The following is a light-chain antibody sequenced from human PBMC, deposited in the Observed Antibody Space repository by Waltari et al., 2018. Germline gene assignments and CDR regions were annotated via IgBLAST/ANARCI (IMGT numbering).Light chain of an antibody. Sequence: DIQMTQSPSPLSASVGDRVTITCRAGQDIRNFLAWFQKKPGKVPKLLIYGASTLQSGVPSRLSGSGSGTGFTLTISGLQPEDVATYYCQKYNSDPPWTFGQGTKVEIK. V-gene: IGKV1-27*01. CDR3: QKYNSDPPWT. CDR1: QDIRNF. J-gene: IGKJ1*01. CDR2: GAS.